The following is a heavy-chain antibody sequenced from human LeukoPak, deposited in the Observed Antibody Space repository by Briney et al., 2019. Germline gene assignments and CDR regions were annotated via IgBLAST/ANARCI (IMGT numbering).Heavy chain of an antibody. V-gene: IGHV3-30*18. Sequence: GGSLRLSCAASGFTFSSYGMHWVRQAPGKGLEWVAVISYDGSNKYYADSVKGRFTISRDNSKNTLYLQMNSLRAEDTAVYYCAKSTVTLLDYWGQGTLVTVSS. D-gene: IGHD4-17*01. CDR3: AKSTVTLLDY. J-gene: IGHJ4*02. CDR2: ISYDGSNK. CDR1: GFTFSSYG.